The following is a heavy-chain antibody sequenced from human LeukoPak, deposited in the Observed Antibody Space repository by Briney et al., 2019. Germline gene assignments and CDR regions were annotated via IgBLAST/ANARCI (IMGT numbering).Heavy chain of an antibody. CDR2: INPNSGGT. J-gene: IGHJ4*02. CDR1: GYTFTGYY. CDR3: ARDRGLEYSSSEFDY. Sequence: GASVKVSCKASGYTFTGYYMHWVRQAPEQGLEWMGWINPNSGGTNYAQKFQGRVTMTRDTSISTAYMELSRLRSDDTAVYYCARDRGLEYSSSEFDYWGQGTLVTVSS. V-gene: IGHV1-2*02. D-gene: IGHD6-6*01.